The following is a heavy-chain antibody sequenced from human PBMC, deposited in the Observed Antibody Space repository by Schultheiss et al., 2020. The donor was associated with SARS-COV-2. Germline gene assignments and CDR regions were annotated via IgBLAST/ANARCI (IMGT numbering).Heavy chain of an antibody. CDR1: GLTFSSYS. V-gene: IGHV3-21*04. CDR3: HSDFWSGYYTLSYYYYGMDV. D-gene: IGHD3-3*01. CDR2: ISGSGGST. Sequence: GGSLRLSCVASGLTFSSYSMNWVRQAPGKGLEWVSAISGSGGSTYYADSVKGRFTISRDNAKNSLYLQMNSLRAEDTAVYYCHSDFWSGYYTLSYYYYGMDVWGQGTTVTVSS. J-gene: IGHJ6*02.